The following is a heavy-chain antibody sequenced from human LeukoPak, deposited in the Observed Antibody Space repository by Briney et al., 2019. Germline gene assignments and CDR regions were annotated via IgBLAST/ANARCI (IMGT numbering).Heavy chain of an antibody. CDR2: IIPIFGTA. Sequence: SVKVSCKASGGTFSSYAISWVRQAPGQELEWMGGIIPIFGTANYAQKFQGRVMITADESTSTAYMELSSLRSEDTAVYYCAGTYYYGSGSLYYFDYWGQGTLVTVSS. D-gene: IGHD3-10*01. J-gene: IGHJ4*02. CDR3: AGTYYYGSGSLYYFDY. CDR1: GGTFSSYA. V-gene: IGHV1-69*13.